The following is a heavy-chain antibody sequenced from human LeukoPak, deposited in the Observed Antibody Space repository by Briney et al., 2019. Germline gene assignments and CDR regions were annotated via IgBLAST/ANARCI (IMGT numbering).Heavy chain of an antibody. CDR1: GYTFTDYY. D-gene: IGHD3-22*01. CDR3: ARDRGGSSGYSFDY. Sequence: ASVKVSCKASGYTFTDYYIHWVRQAPGQGLEWMGWVSPNSRVTNYAQKFQDRVTMTRDTAISTAYMELTRLRSDDTAVYYCARDRGGSSGYSFDYWGQGTLVTVSS. CDR2: VSPNSRVT. V-gene: IGHV1-2*02. J-gene: IGHJ4*02.